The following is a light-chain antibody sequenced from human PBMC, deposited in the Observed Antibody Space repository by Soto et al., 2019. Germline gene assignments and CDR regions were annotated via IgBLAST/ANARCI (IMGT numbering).Light chain of an antibody. CDR3: SSYTSSSTLV. V-gene: IGLV2-14*01. CDR1: SSDVGGYNY. Sequence: QSVLTQPASVSGSPGQSITISCTGTSSDVGGYNYVSWYQQHPGKAPKLMICDVSNRPSGLSDRFSGSKSGNTASLTISGLQAEDEADYYCSSYTSSSTLVFGTGTKLTVL. CDR2: DVS. J-gene: IGLJ1*01.